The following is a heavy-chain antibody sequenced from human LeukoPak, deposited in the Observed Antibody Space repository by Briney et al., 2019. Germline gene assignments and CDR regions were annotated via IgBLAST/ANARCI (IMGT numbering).Heavy chain of an antibody. Sequence: GGSLRLSCAASGFTFSSYAMSWVRQAPGKGLEWVSYISSSSSTIYYADSVKGRFTISRDNAKNSLYLQMNSLRDEDTAVYYCARCNSGYYVDDAFDIWGQGTMVTVSS. CDR1: GFTFSSYA. CDR3: ARCNSGYYVDDAFDI. J-gene: IGHJ3*02. V-gene: IGHV3-48*02. CDR2: ISSSSSTI. D-gene: IGHD3-22*01.